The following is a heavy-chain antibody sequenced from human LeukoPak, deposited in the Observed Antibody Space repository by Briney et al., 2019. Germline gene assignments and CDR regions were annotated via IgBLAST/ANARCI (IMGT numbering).Heavy chain of an antibody. Sequence: GGSLRLSCAASGFTFSSKDMHWVRQATGKGLGWVSAIGTAGDPYYPGSVKGRFTISRDNAKNSLYLQMNSLRAGDTAVYYCARGYCGGDCSTRYWYFDLWGRGTLVTVSS. D-gene: IGHD2-21*02. CDR3: ARGYCGGDCSTRYWYFDL. CDR1: GFTFSSKD. CDR2: IGTAGDP. V-gene: IGHV3-13*05. J-gene: IGHJ2*01.